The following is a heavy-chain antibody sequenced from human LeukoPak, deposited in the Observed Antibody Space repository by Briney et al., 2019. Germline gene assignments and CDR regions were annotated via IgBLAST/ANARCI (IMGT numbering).Heavy chain of an antibody. D-gene: IGHD3-9*01. V-gene: IGHV4-59*01. J-gene: IGHJ4*02. Sequence: SETLSLTCTVSGGSISSYYWSWIRQPPGKGLEWVGYIYYSGSTNYNPSLKSRVTISVDTSRNQFSLKLSSVTAADTAVYYCARAPPQTYYDILTGYYKAAGHLDYWGQGTLVTVSS. CDR1: GGSISSYY. CDR2: IYYSGST. CDR3: ARAPPQTYYDILTGYYKAAGHLDY.